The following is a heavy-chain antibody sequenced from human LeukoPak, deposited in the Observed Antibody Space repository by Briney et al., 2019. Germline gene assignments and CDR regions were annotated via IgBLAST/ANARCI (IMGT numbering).Heavy chain of an antibody. CDR3: AREWGAQDYTFDY. Sequence: ASVKVSCKASGYTFTGYYMHWVRQAPGQGLEWMGWINPNSGGTNYAQKFQGRVTMTGDTSISTAYMELSRLRSDDTAVYYCAREWGAQDYTFDYWGQGTLVTVSS. J-gene: IGHJ4*02. CDR1: GYTFTGYY. V-gene: IGHV1-2*02. CDR2: INPNSGGT. D-gene: IGHD4-11*01.